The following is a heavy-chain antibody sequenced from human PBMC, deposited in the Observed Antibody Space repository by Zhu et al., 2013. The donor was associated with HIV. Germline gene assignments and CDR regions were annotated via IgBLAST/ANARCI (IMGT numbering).Heavy chain of an antibody. J-gene: IGHJ3*02. Sequence: QVNLVQSGAEVKKPGSSVKVSCKTSGDTFSTYAISWVRQAPGQGLEWMGWMNPYSGNSGYAQKFQGRITMTRDTSITTAFLEVTSLTSDDTAFYYCTRSLGYCHGTACQSDAFDIWGQGTLVSVSS. CDR2: MNPYSGNS. CDR3: TRSLGYCHGTACQSDAFDI. D-gene: IGHD2-15*01. V-gene: IGHV1-8*01. CDR1: GDTFSTYA.